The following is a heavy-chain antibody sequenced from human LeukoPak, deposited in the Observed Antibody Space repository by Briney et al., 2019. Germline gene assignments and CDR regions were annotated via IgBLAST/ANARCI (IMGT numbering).Heavy chain of an antibody. CDR3: ARGHTWGSFRRSYYFDY. CDR1: GGSISSYY. CDR2: INHSGST. D-gene: IGHD3-16*01. J-gene: IGHJ4*02. Sequence: SETLSLTCTVSGGSISSYYWSWIRQPPGKGLEWIGEINHSGSTNYNPSLKSRVTISVDTSKNQFSLKLSSVTAADTAVHYCARGHTWGSFRRSYYFDYWGQGTLITVSS. V-gene: IGHV4-34*01.